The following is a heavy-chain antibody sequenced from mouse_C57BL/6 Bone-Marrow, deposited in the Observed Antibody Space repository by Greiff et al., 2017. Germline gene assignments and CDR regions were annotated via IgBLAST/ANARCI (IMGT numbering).Heavy chain of an antibody. CDR3: ASSCYYYAMDY. Sequence: VQLQQSGAELVRPGASVKLSCKASGYTFTDYYINWVKQRPGQGLEWLARIYPGSGNTYYTEMFKGQATLTAEKSSSTAYMQLSRLTSDDSAVYCCASSCYYYAMDYWGQGTSVTVSS. D-gene: IGHD2-12*01. J-gene: IGHJ4*01. CDR2: IYPGSGNT. CDR1: GYTFTDYY. V-gene: IGHV1-76*01.